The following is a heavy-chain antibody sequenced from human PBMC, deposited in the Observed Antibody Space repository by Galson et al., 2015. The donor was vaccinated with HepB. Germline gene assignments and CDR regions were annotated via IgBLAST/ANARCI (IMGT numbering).Heavy chain of an antibody. CDR2: ISGSGGNT. CDR3: AKGGVNWYFDL. J-gene: IGHJ2*01. CDR1: GFTFSTYV. D-gene: IGHD2-21*01. Sequence: SGFTFSTYVMSWVRQAPGKGLQWVAGISGSGGNTDFADSVKGRFTISRDNSKNTLYLQMSSLRAEDTAVYYCAKGGVNWYFDLWGRGTLVTVSS. V-gene: IGHV3-23*01.